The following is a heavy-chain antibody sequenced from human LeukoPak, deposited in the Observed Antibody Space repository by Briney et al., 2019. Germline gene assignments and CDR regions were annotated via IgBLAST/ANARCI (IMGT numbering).Heavy chain of an antibody. J-gene: IGHJ3*02. D-gene: IGHD3-16*02. Sequence: GGSLRLSCAASGFTFSSYSMNWVRQAPGKGLKWVSSISSSSSYIYYADSVKGRFTISRDNAKNSLYLQMNSLRAEDTAVYYCARDLINDYVWGSYRLDAFDIWGQGTMVTVSS. CDR2: ISSSSSYI. CDR1: GFTFSSYS. V-gene: IGHV3-21*01. CDR3: ARDLINDYVWGSYRLDAFDI.